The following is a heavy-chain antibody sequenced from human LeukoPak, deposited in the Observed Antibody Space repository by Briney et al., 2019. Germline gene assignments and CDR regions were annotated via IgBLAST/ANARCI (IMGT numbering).Heavy chain of an antibody. D-gene: IGHD4-17*01. V-gene: IGHV3-30*18. Sequence: GGSLRLSCAASGFTFSSYGMHWVRQAPGKGLEWVAVISYDGSNKYYADSVKGRFTISRDNSKNTLYLQMNSLRAEDTAVYYCAKADYGDSPFGPWGQGTLVTVSS. CDR2: ISYDGSNK. CDR1: GFTFSSYG. CDR3: AKADYGDSPFGP. J-gene: IGHJ5*02.